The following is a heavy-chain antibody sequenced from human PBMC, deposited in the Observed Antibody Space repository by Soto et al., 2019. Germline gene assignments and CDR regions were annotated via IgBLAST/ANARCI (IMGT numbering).Heavy chain of an antibody. Sequence: SETLSLTCTVSGGSMSSSSTYYWGWMRQPPGKGLEWIASFFIGGNTYYNPSVKSRVTISVDTSKNQFSLKLSSVTAADTAVYYCARHHFGDYAFDSWGQGTLVTVSS. D-gene: IGHD4-17*01. CDR3: ARHHFGDYAFDS. CDR1: GGSMSSSSTYY. J-gene: IGHJ4*02. CDR2: FFIGGNT. V-gene: IGHV4-39*07.